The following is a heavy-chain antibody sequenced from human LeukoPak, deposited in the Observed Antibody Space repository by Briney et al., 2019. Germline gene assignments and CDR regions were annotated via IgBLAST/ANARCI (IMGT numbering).Heavy chain of an antibody. CDR3: ARLARYHLLEASDI. Sequence: GPSVKASCKASGYSFTSNGFSWVRHAPGQWREWLGWISAYDGGTNYEEKFQGRLTRTTETSTTTAYMELRSLRSDDTAVYYCARLARYHLLEASDIWGQGTMVTVSS. D-gene: IGHD1-14*01. J-gene: IGHJ3*02. CDR2: ISAYDGGT. CDR1: GYSFTSNG. V-gene: IGHV1-18*01.